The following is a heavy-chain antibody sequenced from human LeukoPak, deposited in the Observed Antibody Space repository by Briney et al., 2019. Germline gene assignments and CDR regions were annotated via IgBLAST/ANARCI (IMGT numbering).Heavy chain of an antibody. J-gene: IGHJ3*02. CDR1: GYTFTSYG. CDR3: ARATTMIVVVNDAFDI. CDR2: ISAYNGNT. D-gene: IGHD3-22*01. Sequence: ASVKVSCKASGYTFTSYGISWVRQAPGQGLEWMGWISAYNGNTNYAQKFQGRVTMTRDTSISTAYMELSRLRSDDTAVYYCARATTMIVVVNDAFDIWGQGTMVTVSS. V-gene: IGHV1-18*01.